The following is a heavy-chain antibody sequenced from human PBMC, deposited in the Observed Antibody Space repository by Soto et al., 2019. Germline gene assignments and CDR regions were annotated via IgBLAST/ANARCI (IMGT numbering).Heavy chain of an antibody. CDR1: GFVFRDYA. J-gene: IGHJ4*02. CDR3: AVGFAWGDFARAYYDC. D-gene: IGHD2-21*02. V-gene: IGHV3-30*09. CDR2: SSYDGRNK. Sequence: QVQLVASGGGVVQPGRSLRLSCAASGFVFRDYAMHWVRQAPGKGLEWVALSSYDGRNKNYAYSVRGRFAISRENSKKIVSLRMDSLRPDYTAMYFCAVGFAWGDFARAYYDCWGRGTLVAVS.